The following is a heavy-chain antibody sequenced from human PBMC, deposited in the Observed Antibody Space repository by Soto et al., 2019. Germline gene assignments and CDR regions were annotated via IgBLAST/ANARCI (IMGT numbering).Heavy chain of an antibody. CDR1: GGSFSGYY. Sequence: QVQLQQWGAGLLKPSETLSLTCAVYGGSFSGYYWSWIRQPPGKGLEWIGEINHSGSTNYNPSLKSRVTISVDTSKNQFSLKLSSVTAADTAVYYCAIADIVATIRNRGQGTLVTVSS. CDR2: INHSGST. D-gene: IGHD5-12*01. CDR3: AIADIVATIRN. V-gene: IGHV4-34*01. J-gene: IGHJ4*02.